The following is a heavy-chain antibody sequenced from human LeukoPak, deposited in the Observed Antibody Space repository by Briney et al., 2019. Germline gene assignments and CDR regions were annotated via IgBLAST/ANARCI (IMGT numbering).Heavy chain of an antibody. J-gene: IGHJ5*02. Sequence: ASVKVSCKASGYTFTSYDINWVRQATGQGLEWMGWMNPKSGNTGYAQKFQGRVTITRNTSISTAYMELSSLRSEDTAVYYCARDGVRNYYDSSGYYSWFDPWGQGTLVTVSS. D-gene: IGHD3-22*01. CDR2: MNPKSGNT. CDR3: ARDGVRNYYDSSGYYSWFDP. V-gene: IGHV1-8*03. CDR1: GYTFTSYD.